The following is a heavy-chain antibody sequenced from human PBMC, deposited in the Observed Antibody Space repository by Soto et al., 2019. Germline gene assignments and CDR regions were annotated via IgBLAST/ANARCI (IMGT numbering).Heavy chain of an antibody. Sequence: QVQLVQSGAEVKKPGASVKVSCKASGYTLTSYDINWVRQATGEGLEWMGWMNPKSGNTGYAQKLQGRVTMTRNTTINTAYMELSSLRSEDTAVYYCARDKQYNWHYGTGCFDPWGQGTLVTVSS. V-gene: IGHV1-8*01. J-gene: IGHJ5*02. CDR2: MNPKSGNT. D-gene: IGHD1-7*01. CDR3: ARDKQYNWHYGTGCFDP. CDR1: GYTLTSYD.